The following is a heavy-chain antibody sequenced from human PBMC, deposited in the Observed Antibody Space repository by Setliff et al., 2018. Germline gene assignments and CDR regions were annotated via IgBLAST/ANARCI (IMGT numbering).Heavy chain of an antibody. CDR2: ISYDGNNK. V-gene: IGHV3-30*07. J-gene: IGHJ4*02. CDR1: GITFSSYA. CDR3: VRGEMFSTSPRAD. Sequence: SLRLSCAASGITFSSYAMHWVRQAPGKGLEWVAVISYDGNNKDHADSVKGRFTISRDNSKNTPYLQMDSLRVEDTAVYYCVRGEMFSTSPRADWGQGTQVTVSS. D-gene: IGHD2-2*01.